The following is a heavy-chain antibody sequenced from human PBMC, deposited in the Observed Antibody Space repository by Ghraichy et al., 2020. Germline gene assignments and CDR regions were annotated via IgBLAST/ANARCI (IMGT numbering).Heavy chain of an antibody. Sequence: ASVKVSCKASGYTFTGYYMHWVRQAPGQGLEWMGWINPNSGGTNYAQKFQGRVTMTRDTSISTAYMELSRLRSDDTAVYYCARDAAIAAALDAFDIWGQGTMVTVSS. V-gene: IGHV1-2*02. J-gene: IGHJ3*02. CDR3: ARDAAIAAALDAFDI. CDR1: GYTFTGYY. CDR2: INPNSGGT. D-gene: IGHD6-13*01.